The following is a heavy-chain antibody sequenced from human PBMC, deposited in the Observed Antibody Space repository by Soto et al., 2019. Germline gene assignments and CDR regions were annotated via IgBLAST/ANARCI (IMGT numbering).Heavy chain of an antibody. D-gene: IGHD3-3*01. Sequence: QVQLVESGGGVVQPGRSLSLSCAASGFTFSSWAMHWVRQAPGKGLEGVALISYDGSNKYYADSVKGRFTISRDNSKNTLYLKMNSLRAEDTAVYYCARDKRDLRFLEWSYYFDYWGQGTLVTVSS. CDR2: ISYDGSNK. CDR3: ARDKRDLRFLEWSYYFDY. V-gene: IGHV3-30-3*01. J-gene: IGHJ4*02. CDR1: GFTFSSWA.